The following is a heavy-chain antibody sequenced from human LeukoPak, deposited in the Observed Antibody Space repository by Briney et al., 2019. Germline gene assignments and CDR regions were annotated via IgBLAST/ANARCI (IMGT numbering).Heavy chain of an antibody. V-gene: IGHV4-4*02. CDR1: GGSISSLNL. Sequence: SGTLSLTCIVSGGSISSLNLWSWLRQPPGKGLEWIGEMYLGGTTNFNPSLKSRVTILVDKSKNQLSLQLTSVTAADTAVYYCAGLEGRYSTDWFYFFDYWGQGALVTVSS. CDR2: MYLGGTT. D-gene: IGHD6-19*01. J-gene: IGHJ4*02. CDR3: AGLEGRYSTDWFYFFDY.